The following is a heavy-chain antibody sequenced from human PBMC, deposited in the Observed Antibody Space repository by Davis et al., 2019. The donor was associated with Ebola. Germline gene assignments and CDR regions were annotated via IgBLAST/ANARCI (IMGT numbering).Heavy chain of an antibody. V-gene: IGHV1-46*01. CDR1: GYTFTSYY. J-gene: IGHJ3*02. CDR3: ATTGGVFDI. CDR2: INPSGGST. D-gene: IGHD1-14*01. Sequence: ASVKVSCKASGYTFTSYYMHWVRQAPGQGLEWMGIINPSGGSTSYAQKFQGRVTMTRDTSTSTAYMELSTLRSEDTAVYYCATTGGVFDIWGQGTMVTVSS.